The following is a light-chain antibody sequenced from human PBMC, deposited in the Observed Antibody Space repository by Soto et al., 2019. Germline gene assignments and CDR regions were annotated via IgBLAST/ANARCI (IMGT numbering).Light chain of an antibody. V-gene: IGKV3-20*01. CDR2: GIS. CDR1: QSVTNRY. CDR3: LQQSSLPHT. Sequence: ESVLTQSPGTLSLSPGERATLSCRASQSVTNRYFAWYQQRPGQAPRLLISGISNRATDIPDRFSGSGFGTDLPSTISRMEPEDSAVYYCLQQSSLPHTFVQGTKLEV. J-gene: IGKJ2*01.